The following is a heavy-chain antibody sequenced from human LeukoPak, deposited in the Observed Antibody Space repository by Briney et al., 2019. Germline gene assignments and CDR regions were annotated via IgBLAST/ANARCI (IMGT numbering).Heavy chain of an antibody. CDR3: ARWARSTLSSRAFDY. D-gene: IGHD4-11*01. CDR1: GGSISSSSYY. Sequence: KPSGTLSLTCTVSGGSISSSSYYWGWIRQPPGKGLEWIGSIYYSGSTYYNPSLKSRVTISVDTSKNQFSLKLSSVTAADTAVYYCARWARSTLSSRAFDYWGQGTLVTVSS. V-gene: IGHV4-39*01. CDR2: IYYSGST. J-gene: IGHJ4*02.